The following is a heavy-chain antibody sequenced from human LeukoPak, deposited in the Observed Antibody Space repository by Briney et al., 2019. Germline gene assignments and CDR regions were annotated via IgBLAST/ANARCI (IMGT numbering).Heavy chain of an antibody. CDR2: ISSSSSTI. J-gene: IGHJ4*02. CDR3: ARDSGPLYSSSWYYFDY. CDR1: GFTFSSYA. D-gene: IGHD6-13*01. V-gene: IGHV3-48*01. Sequence: PGGSLRLSCAASGFTFSSYAMSWVRQAPGKGLEWVSYISSSSSTIYYADSVKGRFAISRDNAKNSLYLQMNSLRAEDTAVYYCARDSGPLYSSSWYYFDYWGQGTLVTVSS.